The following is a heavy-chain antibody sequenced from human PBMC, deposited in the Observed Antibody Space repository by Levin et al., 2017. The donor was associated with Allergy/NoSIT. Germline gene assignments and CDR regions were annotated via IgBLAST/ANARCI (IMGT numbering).Heavy chain of an antibody. CDR2: INHSGST. Sequence: PSETLSLTCAVYGGSFSGYYWSWIRQPPGKGLEWIGEINHSGSTNYNPSLKSRVTISVDTSKNQFSLKLSSVTAADTAVYYCARVLKTYYDILTGYYRWYYFDYWGQGTLVTVSS. V-gene: IGHV4-34*01. J-gene: IGHJ4*02. CDR3: ARVLKTYYDILTGYYRWYYFDY. CDR1: GGSFSGYY. D-gene: IGHD3-9*01.